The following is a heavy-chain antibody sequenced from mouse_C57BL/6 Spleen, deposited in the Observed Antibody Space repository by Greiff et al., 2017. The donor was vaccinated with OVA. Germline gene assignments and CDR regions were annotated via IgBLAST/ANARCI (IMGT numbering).Heavy chain of an antibody. D-gene: IGHD1-1*01. CDR2: IDPEDGET. Sequence: VQLQQSGAELVKPGASVKLSCTASGFNIKGYYMHWVKQRTEQGLEWIGRIDPEDGETKYAPKFKGKATITADTSSNTAYLQLSSLTSEDTAVYDCACYYGSESFQAYWGQRTQATGPA. J-gene: IGHJ3*01. CDR1: GFNIKGYY. V-gene: IGHV14-2*01. CDR3: ACYYGSESFQAY.